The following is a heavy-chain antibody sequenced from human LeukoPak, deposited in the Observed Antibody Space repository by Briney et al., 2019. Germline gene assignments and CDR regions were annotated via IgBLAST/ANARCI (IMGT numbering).Heavy chain of an antibody. D-gene: IGHD1-26*01. CDR3: ARTVYSGSYYIDSAFDI. CDR2: INPNSGGT. J-gene: IGHJ3*02. Sequence: GASVKVSCKASGYTFTGYYMRWVRQAPGQGLEWMGWINPNSGGTNYAQKFQGRVTMTRDTSISTAYMELSRLRSDDTAVYYCARTVYSGSYYIDSAFDIWGQGTMVTVSS. CDR1: GYTFTGYY. V-gene: IGHV1-2*02.